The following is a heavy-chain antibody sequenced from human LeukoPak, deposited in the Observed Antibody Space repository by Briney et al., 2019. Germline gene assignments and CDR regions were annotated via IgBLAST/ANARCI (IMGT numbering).Heavy chain of an antibody. CDR2: IYTSGST. D-gene: IGHD3-9*01. CDR1: GVSISSYY. Sequence: SETLSLTCTVSGVSISSYYWSWIRQPAGKGLEWIGRIYTSGSTTYNPSLKSRVTMSVDTSKNQFSLKLSSVTAADTAVYYCARDSGHYDILTGYYYYYGMDVWGQGTTVTVSS. CDR3: ARDSGHYDILTGYYYYYGMDV. J-gene: IGHJ6*02. V-gene: IGHV4-4*07.